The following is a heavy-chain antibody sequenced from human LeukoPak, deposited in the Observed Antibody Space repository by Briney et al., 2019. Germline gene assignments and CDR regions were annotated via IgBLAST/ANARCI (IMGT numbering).Heavy chain of an antibody. D-gene: IGHD4-17*01. CDR2: ISAYNGNT. CDR1: GYTFTSYG. V-gene: IGHV1-18*01. CDR3: ARVTDDYGDYVRDY. J-gene: IGHJ4*02. Sequence: ASVKVSCKASGYTFTSYGISWVRQAPGQGLEWMGWISAYNGNTNYAQKLQGRVTMTTDTSTSTAYMELRSLRSDDTAVYYCARVTDDYGDYVRDYWGKGTLVTVSS.